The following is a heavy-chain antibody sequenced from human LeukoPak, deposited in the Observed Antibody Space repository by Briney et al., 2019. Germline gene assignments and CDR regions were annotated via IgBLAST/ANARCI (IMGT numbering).Heavy chain of an antibody. CDR3: ARRVGRNHYLDY. V-gene: IGHV4-30-4*01. D-gene: IGHD1-26*01. J-gene: IGHJ4*02. Sequence: SQTLSLTCTVSGGSISSGDYYWSWIRQPPGKGLEWIGYIYYSGSTYYNPSLKSRVTISVDMSKNQFSLKLSSVTAADTAVYYCARRVGRNHYLDYWGQGTLVTVSS. CDR1: GGSISSGDYY. CDR2: IYYSGST.